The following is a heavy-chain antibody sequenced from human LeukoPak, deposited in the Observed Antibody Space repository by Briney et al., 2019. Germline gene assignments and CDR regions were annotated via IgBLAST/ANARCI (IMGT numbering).Heavy chain of an antibody. Sequence: PGGSLRLSXAASGFTFSSYEMNWVRQAPGKGLEWVSYISSSGSTIYYADSVKGRFTISRDNAKNSLYLQMNSLRAEDTAVYYCARDSYYGSGTFDYWGQGTLVTVSS. V-gene: IGHV3-48*03. CDR3: ARDSYYGSGTFDY. CDR1: GFTFSSYE. CDR2: ISSSGSTI. J-gene: IGHJ4*02. D-gene: IGHD3-10*01.